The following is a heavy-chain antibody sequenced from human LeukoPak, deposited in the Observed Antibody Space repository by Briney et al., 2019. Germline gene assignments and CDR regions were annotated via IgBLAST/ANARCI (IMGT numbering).Heavy chain of an antibody. V-gene: IGHV3-23*01. D-gene: IGHD4-17*01. CDR3: AKGTNYGDYGPVWFDP. CDR2: ISGSGGST. Sequence: GGSLRLSCAASGFTFSSYAMSWVRQAPGKGLEWVSAISGSGGSTYYADSVKGRFTISRDNSKNTLYLQMNSLRAEDTAVYYCAKGTNYGDYGPVWFDPWGQGTLVTVSS. CDR1: GFTFSSYA. J-gene: IGHJ5*02.